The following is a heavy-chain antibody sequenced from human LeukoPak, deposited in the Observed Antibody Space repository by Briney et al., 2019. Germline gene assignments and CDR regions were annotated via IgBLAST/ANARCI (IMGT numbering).Heavy chain of an antibody. D-gene: IGHD5-18*01. J-gene: IGHJ4*02. CDR1: GYSISSGYY. CDR3: ARLDTAMVSFDY. Sequence: SENLSLTCAVSGYSISSGYYWGWIRQPPGKGLEWIGSIYHSGSTYYNPSLKSRVTISVDTSKNQFSLKLSSVTAADTAVYYCARLDTAMVSFDYWGQGTLVTVSS. CDR2: IYHSGST. V-gene: IGHV4-38-2*01.